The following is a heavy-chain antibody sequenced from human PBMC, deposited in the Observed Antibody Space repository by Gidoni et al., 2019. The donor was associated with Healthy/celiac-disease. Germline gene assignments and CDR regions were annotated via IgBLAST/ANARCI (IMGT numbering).Heavy chain of an antibody. J-gene: IGHJ4*02. CDR2: ISYDVSNK. V-gene: IGHV3-30*18. Sequence: QVQLVESGGGVVQPGRSLRLSCAASGFTFSSYGRHWVRQAPGKGLEWVAVISYDVSNKYYADSVKGRFTISRDNSKNTLYLQMNSLRAEDTAVYYCAKESRITIFGVVTKLFDYWGQGTLVTVSS. D-gene: IGHD3-3*01. CDR1: GFTFSSYG. CDR3: AKESRITIFGVVTKLFDY.